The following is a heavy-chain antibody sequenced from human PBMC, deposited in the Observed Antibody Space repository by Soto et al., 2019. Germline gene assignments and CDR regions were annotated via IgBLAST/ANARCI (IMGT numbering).Heavy chain of an antibody. CDR2: IDPKSGGT. CDR1: GPTFIAYY. CDR3: ARVSVDVPE. D-gene: IGHD5-12*01. J-gene: IGHJ4*02. Sequence: QLVQSGAEVKKPGASVRVSCKTSGPTFIAYYINWVRQAPGQGLEWMGWIDPKSGGTTYEQKFLGRVTMTRDTSINTAYIDLNRLTSDDTAVYYCARVSVDVPEWGQGTLITVSS. V-gene: IGHV1-2*02.